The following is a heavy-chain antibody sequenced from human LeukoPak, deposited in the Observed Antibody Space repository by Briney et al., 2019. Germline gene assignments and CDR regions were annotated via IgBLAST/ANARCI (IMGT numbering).Heavy chain of an antibody. J-gene: IGHJ4*02. D-gene: IGHD5-12*01. Sequence: SETLSLTCTVSGGSISSYYWSWIRQPPGKGLEWIGYIYHSGSTYHNPSLKSRVTISVDRSKNQFSLKLSSVTAADTAFYYCARGATGPFDYWGQGTLVTVSS. V-gene: IGHV4-59*12. CDR1: GGSISSYY. CDR3: ARGATGPFDY. CDR2: IYHSGST.